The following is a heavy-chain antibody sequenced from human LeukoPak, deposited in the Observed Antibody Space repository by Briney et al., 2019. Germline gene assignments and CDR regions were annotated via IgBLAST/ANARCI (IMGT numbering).Heavy chain of an antibody. CDR2: IYPSGST. V-gene: IGHV4-4*07. D-gene: IGHD2-2*01. Sequence: SETLSLTRTVSLGSLSSYYWSWIRQPAGKGLEWIGRIYPSGSTNYNPSLKSRVTMSVDTSKNQFSLKLSSVTAADTAVYYCARDSGGCSSTSCEGLDYWGQGTLVTVSS. CDR3: ARDSGGCSSTSCEGLDY. CDR1: LGSLSSYY. J-gene: IGHJ4*02.